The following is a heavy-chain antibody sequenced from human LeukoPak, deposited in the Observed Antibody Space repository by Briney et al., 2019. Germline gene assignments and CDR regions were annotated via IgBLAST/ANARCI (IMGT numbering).Heavy chain of an antibody. J-gene: IGHJ6*02. D-gene: IGHD3-10*01. Sequence: GGSLRLSCAASGFTFSNYAMNWVRQAPGKGLEWVSYISTGSGTIYYADSVKGRFTISRDNAKNSLYLQMNSLRDEDTAVYYCARARVRGDLYGMDVWGQGTTVTVSS. CDR1: GFTFSNYA. CDR2: ISTGSGTI. V-gene: IGHV3-48*02. CDR3: ARARVRGDLYGMDV.